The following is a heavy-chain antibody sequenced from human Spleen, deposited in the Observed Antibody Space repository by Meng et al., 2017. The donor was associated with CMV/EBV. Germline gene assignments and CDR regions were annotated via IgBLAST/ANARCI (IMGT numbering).Heavy chain of an antibody. CDR3: ARDHVGAGDY. D-gene: IGHD2-15*01. V-gene: IGHV3-30-3*01. Sequence: GGSLRLSCAASGFTFSSYAMHWVRQAPGKGLEWVAVISYDGSNKYYADSVKGRFTISRDNSKNTLYLQMNSLRAEDTAVYYCARDHVGAGDYWGQGTLVTVSS. CDR2: ISYDGSNK. J-gene: IGHJ4*02. CDR1: GFTFSSYA.